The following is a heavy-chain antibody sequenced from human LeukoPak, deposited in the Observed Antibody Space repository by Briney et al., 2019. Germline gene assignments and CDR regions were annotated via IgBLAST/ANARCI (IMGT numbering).Heavy chain of an antibody. V-gene: IGHV3-21*01. CDR2: ISSSSGYI. J-gene: IGHJ4*02. D-gene: IGHD2-21*01. CDR1: GFTFSSYS. Sequence: GGSLRLSCAASGFTFSSYSMNWVRQAPGKGLEWVSSISSSSGYIYYADSVKGRFTISRDNAKNSLYLQMNSLRAEDTAVYYCARGPRLAYCGGDCYLFDYWGQGTLVTVSS. CDR3: ARGPRLAYCGGDCYLFDY.